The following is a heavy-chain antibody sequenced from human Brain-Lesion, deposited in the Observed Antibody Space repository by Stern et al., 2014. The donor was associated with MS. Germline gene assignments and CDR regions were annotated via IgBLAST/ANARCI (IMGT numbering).Heavy chain of an antibody. CDR2: FNPNTGGT. J-gene: IGHJ6*02. CDR1: GYIFTGYY. V-gene: IGHV1-2*02. D-gene: IGHD3-3*01. Sequence: VQLVESGAEVKKPGASVKVSCKTSGYIFTGYYIHWVRQAPGQGLEWMAWFNPNTGGTKYAQKLQGRVTMSRDTSISTAYVELSSLTSDDTAVYYCARDQRGITIFGVVTDYYYLGMDVWGQGTTGTVSS. CDR3: ARDQRGITIFGVVTDYYYLGMDV.